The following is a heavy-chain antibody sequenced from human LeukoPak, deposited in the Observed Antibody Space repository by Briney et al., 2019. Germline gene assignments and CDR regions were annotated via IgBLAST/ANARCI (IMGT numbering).Heavy chain of an antibody. Sequence: GGSLRLSCAGTGFTFSAYSLNWVRQAPGKGLEWVSYISSGAGDTYYADSVKGRFTISRDNAQNSLYLQMNGLRDEDTAIYHCARSRSGNYFDYWGQGTLVSVSS. D-gene: IGHD1-26*01. CDR1: GFTFSAYS. CDR2: ISSGAGDT. V-gene: IGHV3-48*02. J-gene: IGHJ4*02. CDR3: ARSRSGNYFDY.